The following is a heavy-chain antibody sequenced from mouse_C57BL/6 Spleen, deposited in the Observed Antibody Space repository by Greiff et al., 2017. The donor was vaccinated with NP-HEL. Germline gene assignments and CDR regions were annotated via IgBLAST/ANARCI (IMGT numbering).Heavy chain of an antibody. CDR2: IDPENGDT. J-gene: IGHJ2*01. CDR3: TMGVTTGY. D-gene: IGHD2-1*01. Sequence: EVQLQQSGAELVRPGASVKLSCTASGFNIKDDYMHWVKQRPEQGLEWIGWIDPENGDTEYASKFQGKATITADTSSNTAYLQLSSLTSEDTAVYYCTMGVTTGYWGQGTTLTVSS. V-gene: IGHV14-4*01. CDR1: GFNIKDDY.